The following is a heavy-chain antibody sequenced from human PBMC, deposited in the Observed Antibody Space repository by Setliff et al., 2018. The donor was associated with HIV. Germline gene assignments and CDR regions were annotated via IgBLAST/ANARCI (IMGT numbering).Heavy chain of an antibody. CDR2: IMPIFGTG. CDR3: ARGGLAYYDSSGNDAFDI. CDR1: GGTFGTYT. V-gene: IGHV1-69*05. D-gene: IGHD3-22*01. Sequence: SVKVSCKASGGTFGTYTISWVRQAPGQGLEWMGGIMPIFGTGNYAQKFQGRVTITTDESTSTACMELTSLRSEDTAVFYCARGGLAYYDSSGNDAFDIWGQGTMVTVSS. J-gene: IGHJ3*02.